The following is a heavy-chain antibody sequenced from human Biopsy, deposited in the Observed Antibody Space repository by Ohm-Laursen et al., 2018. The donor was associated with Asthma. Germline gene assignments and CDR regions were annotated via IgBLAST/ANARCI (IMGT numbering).Heavy chain of an antibody. CDR2: INAGNDKL. CDR3: ARDGNWCRLRNCSPPGYWFDP. CDR1: GYTFTHYA. Sequence: SVKVSCKASGYTFTHYAIHWLRQAPGQRPEWMGWINAGNDKLEYSGKFQGRVTITRDTSATTAYMELSSLTSGDTAVYYCARDGNWCRLRNCSPPGYWFDPWGQGTLVTVSS. D-gene: IGHD2-8*02. J-gene: IGHJ5*02. V-gene: IGHV1-3*01.